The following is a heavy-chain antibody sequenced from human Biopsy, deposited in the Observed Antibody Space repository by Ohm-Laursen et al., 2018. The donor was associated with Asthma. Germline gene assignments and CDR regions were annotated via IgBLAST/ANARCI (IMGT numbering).Heavy chain of an antibody. Sequence: TQTLTLTCTLSGFSLKNGGVGVGWIRQPPGKAPEWLALVYWNEAKHYSPSLKSRLTITKDTSKNLVVLAMTNMDTVDTATYFCARALRRVSFSYFDNWSLGTLVSVSS. CDR3: ARALRRVSFSYFDN. D-gene: IGHD5/OR15-5a*01. CDR2: VYWNEAK. V-gene: IGHV2-5*01. J-gene: IGHJ4*01. CDR1: GFSLKNGGVG.